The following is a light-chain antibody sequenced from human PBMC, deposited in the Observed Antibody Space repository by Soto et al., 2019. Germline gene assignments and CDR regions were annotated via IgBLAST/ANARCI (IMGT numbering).Light chain of an antibody. CDR1: QSIRND. CDR2: AAS. Sequence: DIQMTQSPSSLSASVGDRVTITCRASQSIRNDLGWYQQKSGKAPRRLIYAASTLQTGVPSRFSGSGSGREFTLTISGLQPEDFATYDCRHQNSYIALSFGGGPKVE. J-gene: IGKJ4*01. V-gene: IGKV1-17*01. CDR3: RHQNSYIALS.